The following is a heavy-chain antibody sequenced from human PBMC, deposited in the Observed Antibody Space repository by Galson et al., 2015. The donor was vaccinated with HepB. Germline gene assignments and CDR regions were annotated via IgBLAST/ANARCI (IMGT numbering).Heavy chain of an antibody. CDR3: ARDGYSSSWYVRYFDL. CDR2: IYSGGST. J-gene: IGHJ2*01. V-gene: IGHV3-66*01. CDR1: GFTVSSNY. Sequence: SLRLSCAASGFTVSSNYMSWVRQAPGKGLEWVSVIYSGGSTYYADSVRGRFTISRDNSKNTTYLQMNSPRAEDTAVYYCARDGYSSSWYVRYFDLWGRGTLVTVSS. D-gene: IGHD6-13*01.